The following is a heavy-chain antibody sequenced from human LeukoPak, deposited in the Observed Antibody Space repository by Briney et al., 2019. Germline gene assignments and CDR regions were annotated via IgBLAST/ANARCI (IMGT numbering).Heavy chain of an antibody. J-gene: IGHJ5*02. CDR3: ARAPYSSSWYNWFDP. CDR2: IYSGGST. D-gene: IGHD6-13*01. Sequence: GGSLRLSCAASGFTVSSNYMSWVRQAPGKGLEWVSVIYSGGSTYYADSVKGRFTISRDNSKHTLYPQMNSLRAEDTAVYYCARAPYSSSWYNWFDPWGQGTLVTVSS. CDR1: GFTVSSNY. V-gene: IGHV3-66*01.